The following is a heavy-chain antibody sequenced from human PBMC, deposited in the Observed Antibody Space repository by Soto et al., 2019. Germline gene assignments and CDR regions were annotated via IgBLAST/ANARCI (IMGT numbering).Heavy chain of an antibody. CDR1: GFTFSSYS. CDR3: ATWQPFDH. CDR2: ISTSSSAI. V-gene: IGHV3-48*02. Sequence: EVQLVESGGGLVQPGGSLRLSCAASGFTFSSYSMNWVRQAPGKGLEWVSYISTSSSAIYYVDSVRGRFTISRDNVKNSLYLQMDSLRDEDTAVYYCATWQPFDHWGQGTLVTVSS. J-gene: IGHJ4*02. D-gene: IGHD6-13*01.